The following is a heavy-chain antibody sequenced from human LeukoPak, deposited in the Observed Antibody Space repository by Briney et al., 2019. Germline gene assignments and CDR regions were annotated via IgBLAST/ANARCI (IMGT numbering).Heavy chain of an antibody. Sequence: SETLSLTCTVPGGSISSYYWSWIRQPPGKGLEWIGYIYYSGSTNYNPSLKSRVTISVDTSKNQFSLKLSSVTAADTAVYYCARSDCSSTSCYRMLGYWGQGTLVTVSS. V-gene: IGHV4-59*01. CDR1: GGSISSYY. J-gene: IGHJ4*02. CDR3: ARSDCSSTSCYRMLGY. CDR2: IYYSGST. D-gene: IGHD2-2*01.